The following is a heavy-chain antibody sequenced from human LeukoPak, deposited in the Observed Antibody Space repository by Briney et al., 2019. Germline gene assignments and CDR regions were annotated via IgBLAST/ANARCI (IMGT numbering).Heavy chain of an antibody. D-gene: IGHD3-9*01. J-gene: IGHJ1*01. Sequence: PGGSLRLSCAASGFTFSSYGISWVRQAPGKGLEWVSAISGSGGSTYYADSVKGRFTISRDNSKNTLYLQMNSLRAEDTAVYYCAKTPNYDNFDWFDHEASAGSEYFQHWGQGTLVTVSS. CDR3: AKTPNYDNFDWFDHEASAGSEYFQH. V-gene: IGHV3-23*01. CDR2: ISGSGGST. CDR1: GFTFSSYG.